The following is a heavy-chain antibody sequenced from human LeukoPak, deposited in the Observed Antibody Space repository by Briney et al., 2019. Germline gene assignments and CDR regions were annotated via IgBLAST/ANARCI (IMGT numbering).Heavy chain of an antibody. V-gene: IGHV1-8*01. CDR2: MNPNSGNT. Sequence: ASVKVSCKASGYTYTSYDINWVRQATGQGLESMGWMNPNSGNTGYAQKFQGRVTMTRNTSISTAYMELSSLRSEDTAVYYCARGLGFWVYYYYYGMDVWGQGTTVTVSS. J-gene: IGHJ6*02. CDR1: GYTYTSYD. CDR3: ARGLGFWVYYYYYGMDV. D-gene: IGHD3-10*01.